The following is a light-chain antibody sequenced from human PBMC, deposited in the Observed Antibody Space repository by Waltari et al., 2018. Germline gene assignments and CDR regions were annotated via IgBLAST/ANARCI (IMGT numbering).Light chain of an antibody. CDR3: SSYAGSNVV. CDR1: SSAVGGYNY. CDR2: EVS. V-gene: IGLV2-8*01. Sequence: QSALTQPPSPSGSPGHSVTISCTGTSSAVGGYNYVSWYQQPPGKAPKLMIYEVSKRPSGVPDRFSGSKSGNTASLTVSGLQAEDEADYYCSSYAGSNVVFGGGTKLTVL. J-gene: IGLJ2*01.